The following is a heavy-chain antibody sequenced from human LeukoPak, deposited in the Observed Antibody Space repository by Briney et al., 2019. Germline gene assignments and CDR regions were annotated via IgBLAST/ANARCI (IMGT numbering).Heavy chain of an antibody. CDR1: GGTFSSYA. CDR2: IIPIFGTA. Sequence: ASVKVSCKASGGTFSSYAISWVRQAPGQGLEWMGVIIPIFGTANYAQKFQGRVTITADESTSTAYMELSSLRSEDTAVYYCASDILTGNYYYYGMDVWGKGTTVTVSS. CDR3: ASDILTGNYYYYGMDV. V-gene: IGHV1-69*13. D-gene: IGHD3-9*01. J-gene: IGHJ6*04.